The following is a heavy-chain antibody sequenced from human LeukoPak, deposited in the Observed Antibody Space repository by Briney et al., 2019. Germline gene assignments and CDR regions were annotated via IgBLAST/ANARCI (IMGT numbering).Heavy chain of an antibody. J-gene: IGHJ5*02. CDR1: GFTFSSYT. CDR2: VTSHSSYM. V-gene: IGHV3-21*01. CDR3: ARDRGVYSGYDT. Sequence: GGSLRLSCAASGFTFSSYTMNWVRQAPGRGLEWVSSVTSHSSYMYYADSVKGRFTISRDNAKNSLYLQMNSLRAEDTAVYYCARDRGVYSGYDTWGQGTLVTVSS. D-gene: IGHD5-12*01.